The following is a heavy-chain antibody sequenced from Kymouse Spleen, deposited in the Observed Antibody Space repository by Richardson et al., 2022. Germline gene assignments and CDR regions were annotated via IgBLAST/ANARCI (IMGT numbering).Heavy chain of an antibody. CDR1: GYTFTSYG. J-gene: IGHJ6*02. CDR3: AREGSGSYGYYYYYGMDV. D-gene: IGHD1-26*01. CDR2: ISAYNGNT. V-gene: IGHV1-18*01. Sequence: QVQLVQSGAEVKKPGASVKVSCKASGYTFTSYGISWVRQAPGQGLEWMGWISAYNGNTNYAQKLQGRVTMTTDTSTSTAYMELRSLRSDDTAVYYCAREGSGSYGYYYYYGMDVWGQGTTVTVSS.